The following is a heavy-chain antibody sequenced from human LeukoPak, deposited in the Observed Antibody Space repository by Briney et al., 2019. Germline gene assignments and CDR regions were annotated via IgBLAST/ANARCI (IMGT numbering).Heavy chain of an antibody. Sequence: GGSLRPSCVASGFTFSTSWVTWVRQAPRKGLEWVANIDQDGSAKYYVGSVKGRFTISRDNAKKSLYLQMNSLRVDDTAVYHCATDSFSISSVSLPGADAFDIWGQGTMVTVSS. J-gene: IGHJ3*02. CDR3: ATDSFSISSVSLPGADAFDI. D-gene: IGHD3-3*02. V-gene: IGHV3-7*01. CDR2: IDQDGSAK. CDR1: GFTFSTSW.